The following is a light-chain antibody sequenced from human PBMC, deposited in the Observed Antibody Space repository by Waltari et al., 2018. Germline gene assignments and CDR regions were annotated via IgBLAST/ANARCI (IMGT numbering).Light chain of an antibody. J-gene: IGLJ3*02. Sequence: QSALTQPASVSGSPGQSITISCTGTSNDVGGYNYVSWYQQHPRKAPKLMIFAVNDRPSGVSNRFSGSKSGNTASLTISGLQAEDEADYYCNSFTSSSTWVFGGGTKLTVL. CDR2: AVN. V-gene: IGLV2-14*01. CDR1: SNDVGGYNY. CDR3: NSFTSSSTWV.